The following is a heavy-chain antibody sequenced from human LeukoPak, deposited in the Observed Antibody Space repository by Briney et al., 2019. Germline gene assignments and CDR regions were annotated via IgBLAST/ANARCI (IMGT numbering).Heavy chain of an antibody. CDR3: ARQFAIAARPRHYYYYYYMDV. CDR2: IRSKANSYAT. V-gene: IGHV3-73*01. CDR1: GFTFSGSA. Sequence: GGSLRLSCAASGFTFSGSAMHWVRQASGKGLEWVGRIRSKANSYATAYAASVKGRFTISRDDSKNTAYLQMNSLKTEDTAVYYCARQFAIAARPRHYYYYYYMDVWGKGTTVTVSS. D-gene: IGHD6-6*01. J-gene: IGHJ6*03.